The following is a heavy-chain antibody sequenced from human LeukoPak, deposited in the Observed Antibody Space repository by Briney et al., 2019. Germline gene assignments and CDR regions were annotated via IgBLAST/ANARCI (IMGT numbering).Heavy chain of an antibody. CDR1: GFTFSSYA. CDR2: ISYDGSNK. D-gene: IGHD2-15*01. CDR3: TRVVVVAATESHFDY. V-gene: IGHV3-30-3*01. J-gene: IGHJ4*02. Sequence: GRSLRLSCAASGFTFSSYAMHWVRQAPGKGLEWGAVISYDGSNKYYADSVKGRFTISRDNSKNTLYLQMNSLRAEDTAVYYCTRVVVVAATESHFDYWGQGTLVTVSS.